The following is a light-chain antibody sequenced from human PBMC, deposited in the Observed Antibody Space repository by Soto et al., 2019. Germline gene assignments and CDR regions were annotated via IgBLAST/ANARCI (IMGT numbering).Light chain of an antibody. CDR2: DVS. Sequence: QSVLTQPASVSGSPGQSITISCTGTSSDVGRYNYVSWYQQHPGKVPKLMIYDVSDRPSGVSNRFSGSKSGNTASLTISGLQAEDEGDYYCSSHTTSSTRVFGGGTKLTVL. V-gene: IGLV2-14*01. CDR1: SSDVGRYNY. CDR3: SSHTTSSTRV. J-gene: IGLJ3*02.